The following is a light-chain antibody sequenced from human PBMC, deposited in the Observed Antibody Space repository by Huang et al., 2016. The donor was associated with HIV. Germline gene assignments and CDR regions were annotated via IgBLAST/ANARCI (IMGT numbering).Light chain of an antibody. CDR2: AAS. J-gene: IGKJ5*01. Sequence: DIQMTQSPSSLSASVGDRVTITCRASQRISNSLAWYQQKPGKAPKLLLYAASRLKSGVPSRFSGSGSGTDYTLTISSLQPEDFATYYCQHYYSTPPITFGQGTRLEIK. CDR3: QHYYSTPPIT. CDR1: QRISNS. V-gene: IGKV1-NL1*01.